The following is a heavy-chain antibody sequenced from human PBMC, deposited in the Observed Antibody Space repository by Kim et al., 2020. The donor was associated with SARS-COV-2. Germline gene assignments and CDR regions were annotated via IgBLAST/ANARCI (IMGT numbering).Heavy chain of an antibody. Sequence: SETLSLTCTVSGGSISSYYWSWIRQPPGKGLEWIGYIYYSWSTNYNPSLKSPVTISVDTSKNQFSLRLSSVTDAATAVYYCSCGYSSSWYYFDYWGQGTLVTVSS. D-gene: IGHD6-13*01. CDR2: IYYSWST. J-gene: IGHJ4*02. CDR3: SCGYSSSWYYFDY. CDR1: GGSISSYY. V-gene: IGHV4-59*13.